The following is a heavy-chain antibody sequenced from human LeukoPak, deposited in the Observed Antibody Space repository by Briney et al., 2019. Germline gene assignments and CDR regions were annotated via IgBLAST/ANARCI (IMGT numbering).Heavy chain of an antibody. CDR1: GYTFTGYY. CDR3: ARDPTIFGVVITNYYYYGMDV. Sequence: GASVKVSCKDSGYTFTGYYMHWVRQAPGQGLEWMGWINPNSGGTNYAQKFQGRVTMTRDTSISTAYMELSRLRSDDTAVYYCARDPTIFGVVITNYYYYGMDVWGQGTTVTVSS. CDR2: INPNSGGT. D-gene: IGHD3-3*01. V-gene: IGHV1-2*02. J-gene: IGHJ6*02.